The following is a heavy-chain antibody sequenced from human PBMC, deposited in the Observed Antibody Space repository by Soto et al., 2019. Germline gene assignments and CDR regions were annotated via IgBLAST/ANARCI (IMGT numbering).Heavy chain of an antibody. D-gene: IGHD3-10*01. CDR2: IWYDGSNK. V-gene: IGHV3-33*01. CDR3: ARDSHPYGWGYYYHGMDV. CDR1: GFTFSSYG. Sequence: GGSLRLSCAASGFTFSSYGMHWVRQAPGKGLEWVAVIWYDGSNKYYADSVKGRFTISRDNSKNTLYLQMNSLRAEDTAVYYCARDSHPYGWGYYYHGMDVWGQGTTVTVSS. J-gene: IGHJ6*02.